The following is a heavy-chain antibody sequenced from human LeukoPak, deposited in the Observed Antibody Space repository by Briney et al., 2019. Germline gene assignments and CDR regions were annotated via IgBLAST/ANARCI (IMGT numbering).Heavy chain of an antibody. Sequence: SETLSLTCTVSVGSISSGGYYWSWIRQHPGKGLEWIGYIYYSGSTYYNPSLKGRVTISVDTSKNQFSLKLSSVTAADTAVYYCARSGYNSYYFDYWGQGTLVTVSS. V-gene: IGHV4-31*03. CDR3: ARSGYNSYYFDY. J-gene: IGHJ4*02. D-gene: IGHD5-24*01. CDR1: VGSISSGGYY. CDR2: IYYSGST.